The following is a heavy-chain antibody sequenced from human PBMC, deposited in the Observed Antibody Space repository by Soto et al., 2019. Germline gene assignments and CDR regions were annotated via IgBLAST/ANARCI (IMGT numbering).Heavy chain of an antibody. J-gene: IGHJ4*02. V-gene: IGHV4-31*02. Sequence: QVQLQESGPGLVKPSQTLSLTCSVSGASTVSHYHWTWIRQPDGKGLEWMGYIFNSRTTFYNPSLTSRLSISMDTSGNHFSLELRSVTAADTAVYYCALALGSTTGLDYWGQGTLVTVSS. CDR1: GASTVSHYH. CDR3: ALALGSTTGLDY. CDR2: IFNSRTT. D-gene: IGHD1-26*01.